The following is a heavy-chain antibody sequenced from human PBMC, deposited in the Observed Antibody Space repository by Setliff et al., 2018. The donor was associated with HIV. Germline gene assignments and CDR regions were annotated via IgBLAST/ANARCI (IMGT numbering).Heavy chain of an antibody. D-gene: IGHD2-8*02. CDR2: NYWNDDK. CDR1: GFSLTTSGVG. CDR3: AHNRDHTGPYFYDY. Sequence: SGPTREPTRTLTLTCTFSGFSLTTSGVGVGWIRQPPGEALEWLALNYWNDDKRYNPSLQSRLTVTKDTSKNQVVLTMTNMDPVDTATYYCAHNRDHTGPYFYDYWGQGTRVTVSS. J-gene: IGHJ4*02. V-gene: IGHV2-5*01.